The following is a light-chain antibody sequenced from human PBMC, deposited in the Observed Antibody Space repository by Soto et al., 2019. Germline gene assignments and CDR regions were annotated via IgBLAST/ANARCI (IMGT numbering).Light chain of an antibody. V-gene: IGLV2-8*01. CDR1: TSDIGAYNY. CDR2: EVT. Sequence: QSALTQPPSASGSPGQSVTISCTGTTSDIGAYNYVSWYQQRPGKAPKLIIYEVTRRPSGVPDRIFGSKYDTTASLTVSGLQAEDEADYYCCSYAGRDSSLYVFGTGTKLTVL. CDR3: CSYAGRDSSLYV. J-gene: IGLJ1*01.